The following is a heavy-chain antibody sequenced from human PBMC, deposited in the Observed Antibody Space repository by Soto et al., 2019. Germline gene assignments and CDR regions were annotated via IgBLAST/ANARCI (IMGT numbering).Heavy chain of an antibody. CDR2: IIPIFGTA. J-gene: IGHJ4*02. D-gene: IGHD3-9*01. CDR3: ARVAYDILTGYYTLFDY. V-gene: IGHV1-69*01. Sequence: QVQLVQSGAEVKKPGSSVKVSCKASGGTFSSYAISWVRQAPGQGLEWMGGIIPIFGTANYAQKFQGRVTITADESTSTAYMELSSLRSEDTAVYYCARVAYDILTGYYTLFDYWGQGTLVTVSS. CDR1: GGTFSSYA.